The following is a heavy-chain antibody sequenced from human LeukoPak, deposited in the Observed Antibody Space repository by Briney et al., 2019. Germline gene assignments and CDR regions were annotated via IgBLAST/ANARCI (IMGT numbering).Heavy chain of an antibody. CDR3: AKDDAWGRYKD. CDR1: GFTFSSYE. J-gene: IGHJ1*01. CDR2: ISSSGSTI. V-gene: IGHV3-48*03. Sequence: GGSLRLSCAASGFTFSSYEMNWVRQAPGKGLEWVSYISSSGSTIYYADSLKGRFTISRDNAKNSLYLQMNSLRGDDTAVYYCAKDDAWGRYKDWGQGTLVTVSS. D-gene: IGHD3-16*01.